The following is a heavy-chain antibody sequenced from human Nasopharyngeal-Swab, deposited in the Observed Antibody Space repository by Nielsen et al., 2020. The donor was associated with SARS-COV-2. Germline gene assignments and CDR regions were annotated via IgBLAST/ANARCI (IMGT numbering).Heavy chain of an antibody. V-gene: IGHV3-53*05. CDR2: TEIGGIT. Sequence: EGSLRLSCAVSGFIVSSTYMSWVRQAPGKGLEWVSVTEIGGITHYADSVKGRFTISRDDSKNTLSLQMNSLGPEDTAVYYCAKEAGGGSNSALDYWGQGTLVTVSP. CDR3: AKEAGGGSNSALDY. CDR1: GFIVSSTY. J-gene: IGHJ4*02. D-gene: IGHD2/OR15-2a*01.